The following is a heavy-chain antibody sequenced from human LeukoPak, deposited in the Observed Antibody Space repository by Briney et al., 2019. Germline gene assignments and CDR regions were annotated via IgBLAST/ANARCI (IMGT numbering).Heavy chain of an antibody. Sequence: AGKSLTLSCVVSGFNFDNFAMHWVRQPLGKGLEWVAVISHDGRTKYYADSVKGRFTISRDNSKNTLYLQMNSLRAEDTSVYYCAEDQQLQPFHYWGQGTLVTVSS. CDR2: ISHDGRTK. V-gene: IGHV3-30*04. CDR1: GFNFDNFA. CDR3: AEDQQLQPFHY. D-gene: IGHD2-2*01. J-gene: IGHJ4*02.